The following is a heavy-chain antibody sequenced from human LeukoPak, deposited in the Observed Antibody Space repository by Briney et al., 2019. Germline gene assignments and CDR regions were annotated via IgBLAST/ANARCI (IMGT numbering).Heavy chain of an antibody. CDR2: IYYSGST. Sequence: SETLSLTCTVSGGSISSSSYYWGWIRQPPGKGLEWIGSIYYSGSTYYNPSLKSRVTISVDTSKNQFSLKLSSVTAADTAVYYCARYCSGGSCYTHLDYWGQGTLVTVS. D-gene: IGHD2-15*01. J-gene: IGHJ4*02. CDR1: GGSISSSSYY. V-gene: IGHV4-39*01. CDR3: ARYCSGGSCYTHLDY.